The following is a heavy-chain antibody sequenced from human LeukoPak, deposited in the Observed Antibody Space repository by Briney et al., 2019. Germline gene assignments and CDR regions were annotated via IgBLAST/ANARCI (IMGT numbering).Heavy chain of an antibody. Sequence: GGSLRLSCAASGFTLSSSWMDWVRQAPGKGLEWVAVISYDGSNKYYADSVKGRFTISRDNAKNSLYLQMNGLRAEDTAVYYCARILTGYDAFDYWGQGTLVTVSS. CDR2: ISYDGSNK. D-gene: IGHD3-9*01. CDR3: ARILTGYDAFDY. J-gene: IGHJ4*02. CDR1: GFTLSSSW. V-gene: IGHV3-30-3*01.